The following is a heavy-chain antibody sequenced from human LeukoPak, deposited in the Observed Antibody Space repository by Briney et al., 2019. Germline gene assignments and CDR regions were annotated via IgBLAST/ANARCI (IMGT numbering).Heavy chain of an antibody. V-gene: IGHV4-4*02. CDR3: ARNNEGHSSSWYFAY. D-gene: IGHD6-13*01. Sequence: SETLSLTCAVSGDSLSSRNWWTWVRQPPGKGLEWIGEIHHSGSANYNPSLKSRLMTSVDKSKNQFSLNLTSVNAAEPAVYSCARNNEGHSSSWYFAYWGQGSLVTASS. CDR2: IHHSGSA. CDR1: GDSLSSRNW. J-gene: IGHJ4*02.